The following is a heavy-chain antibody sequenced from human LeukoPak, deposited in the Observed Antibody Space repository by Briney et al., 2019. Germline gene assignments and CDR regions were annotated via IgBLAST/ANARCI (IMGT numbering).Heavy chain of an antibody. D-gene: IGHD1-1*01. CDR2: IYYSGST. V-gene: IGHV4-31*11. J-gene: IGHJ5*02. CDR3: ARYNPTTENWFDP. CDR1: GGSISSGGYY. Sequence: PSGTLSLTCAVSGGSISSGGYYWSWIRQHPGKGLEWIGYIYYSGSTYYNPSLKSRVTISVDTSKNQFSLKLSSVTAADTAVYYCARYNPTTENWFDPWGQGTLVTVSS.